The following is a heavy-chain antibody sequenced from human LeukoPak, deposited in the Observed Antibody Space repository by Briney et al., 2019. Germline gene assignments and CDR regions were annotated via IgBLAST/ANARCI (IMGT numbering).Heavy chain of an antibody. CDR3: ARGRESSLDY. V-gene: IGHV4-34*01. CDR1: GGPFSGYY. Sequence: PSETLSLICAVYGGPFSGYYWSWIRQPPGKGLEWIGEINHSGSTNYNPSLKSRVTISVDTSKNQFSLKLSSVTAADAAVYYCARGRESSLDYWGQGTLVTVSS. J-gene: IGHJ4*02. CDR2: INHSGST.